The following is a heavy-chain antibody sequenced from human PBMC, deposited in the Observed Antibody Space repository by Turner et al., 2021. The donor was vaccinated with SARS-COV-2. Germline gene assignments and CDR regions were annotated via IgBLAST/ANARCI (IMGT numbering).Heavy chain of an antibody. D-gene: IGHD2-21*02. V-gene: IGHV3-30*18. CDR3: SKDHVMVTASLDY. J-gene: IGHJ4*02. CDR2: ISYHGSNK. Sequence: QVQLVESGGGVVQPGRSLRLSCVASGFTFSTYGMHWVRQAPGKGLEWVAVISYHGSNKYYADSVKGRFTISRDNSKITLYLQKTSLGGEDTAVYYCSKDHVMVTASLDYWGQGTLVTVSS. CDR1: GFTFSTYG.